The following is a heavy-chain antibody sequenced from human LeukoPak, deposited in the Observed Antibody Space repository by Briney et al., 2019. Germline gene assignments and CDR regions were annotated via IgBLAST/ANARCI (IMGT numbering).Heavy chain of an antibody. J-gene: IGHJ4*02. CDR2: ISGSGIST. Sequence: GGSLRLSCAASGFTFSSYAMSWVRQAPGKGLEWVSGISGSGISTYYAESVKGRFTISRDNSKNTLYLQMNSLRAEDTAVYYCARRAGAYSHPYDYWGQGTLVTVSS. CDR3: ARRAGAYSHPYDY. V-gene: IGHV3-23*01. D-gene: IGHD4/OR15-4a*01. CDR1: GFTFSSYA.